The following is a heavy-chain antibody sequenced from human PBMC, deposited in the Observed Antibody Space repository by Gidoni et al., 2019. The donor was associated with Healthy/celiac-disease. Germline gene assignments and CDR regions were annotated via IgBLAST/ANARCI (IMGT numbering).Heavy chain of an antibody. Sequence: QVQLQESGPGLVKPSQTLSLTCTVSGGSISSGGYYWSWIRQHPGTGLEWIGYIYYSGSTYYNPSLKSRVTISVDTSKNQFSLKLSSVTAADTAVYYCARVGQWLASRYFDLWGRGTLVTVSS. CDR2: IYYSGST. D-gene: IGHD6-19*01. CDR1: GGSISSGGYY. CDR3: ARVGQWLASRYFDL. J-gene: IGHJ2*01. V-gene: IGHV4-31*03.